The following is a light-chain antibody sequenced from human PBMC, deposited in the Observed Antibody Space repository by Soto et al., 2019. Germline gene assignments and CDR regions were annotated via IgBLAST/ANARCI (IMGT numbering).Light chain of an antibody. CDR3: QQPEV. CDR2: DAS. CDR1: QSVITS. J-gene: IGKJ5*01. V-gene: IGKV3-11*01. Sequence: EAVLTQSPATLSLSPGERATLSCRASQSVITSLAWYQQKPGQAPRLLIYDASYSATGIPTRFSGSGSGTAFTLTISSLEPEDFAVYYCQQPEVFGPGTRLEIK.